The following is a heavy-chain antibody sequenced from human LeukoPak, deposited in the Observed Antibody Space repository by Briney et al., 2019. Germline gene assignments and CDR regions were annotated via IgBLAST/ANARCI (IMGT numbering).Heavy chain of an antibody. Sequence: SETLSLTCTVSGGSISSSSYHWGWIRQPPGKGLEWIGSIYYSGSTYYNPSLKSRVTISVDTSKNQFSLKLSSVTAADTAVYYCASSFWVPFDYWGQGTLVTVSS. CDR2: IYYSGST. J-gene: IGHJ4*02. CDR3: ASSFWVPFDY. D-gene: IGHD3-16*01. V-gene: IGHV4-39*01. CDR1: GGSISSSSYH.